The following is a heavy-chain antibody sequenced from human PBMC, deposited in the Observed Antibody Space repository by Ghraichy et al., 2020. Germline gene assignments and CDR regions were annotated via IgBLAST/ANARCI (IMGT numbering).Heavy chain of an antibody. D-gene: IGHD3-3*01. Sequence: GALRLSCAGSGFTFSSYAMSWVRQAPGKGLEWVSGISGGGGNTPYADSVMGRITVSRDNSKHTLYLQMNSLRAEDTAVYYCSQEATYEFWSGYSAYGMDVWGQGTTGTVAS. CDR2: ISGGGGNT. J-gene: IGHJ6*02. CDR3: SQEATYEFWSGYSAYGMDV. CDR1: GFTFSSYA. V-gene: IGHV3-23*01.